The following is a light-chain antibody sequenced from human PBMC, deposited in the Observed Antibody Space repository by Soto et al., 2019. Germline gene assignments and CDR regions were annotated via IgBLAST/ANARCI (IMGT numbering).Light chain of an antibody. V-gene: IGKV3-15*01. CDR2: DAS. CDR3: QQCDNWPLT. J-gene: IGKJ3*01. Sequence: EIVMTQSPATLSVSPGERATLSCRASQSVSSNLAWYQQKPGQAPRLLIYDASNRATGIPARFSGSGSGTEFTLTISSLQSEDFAVYYCQQCDNWPLTFGPGTKVDIK. CDR1: QSVSSN.